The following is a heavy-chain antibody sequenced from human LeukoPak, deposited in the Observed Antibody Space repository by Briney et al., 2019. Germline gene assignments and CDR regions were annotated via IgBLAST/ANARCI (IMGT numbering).Heavy chain of an antibody. CDR3: ARAGQTDYYYYMDV. CDR2: INPNSGGT. V-gene: IGHV1-2*02. J-gene: IGHJ6*03. CDR1: GYTFTSYY. D-gene: IGHD2-21*02. Sequence: ASVKVSCKASGYTFTSYYMHWVRQAPGQGLEWMGWINPNSGGTNYAQKFQGRVTMTRDTSISTAYMELSRLRSDDTAVYYCARAGQTDYYYYMDVWGKGTTVTVSS.